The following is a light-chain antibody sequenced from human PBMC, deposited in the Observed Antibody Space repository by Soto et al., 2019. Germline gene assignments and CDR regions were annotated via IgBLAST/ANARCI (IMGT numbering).Light chain of an antibody. CDR1: QSVSTD. CDR3: QQRSNWPPIT. Sequence: EIVLTQSPATLSLSPGARAPLSCRASQSVSTDLAWYQQKPGQAPRLLISDASNRATGIPARFSGSGSGTDFTLTISSLEPEDFAVYYCQQRSNWPPITFGQGTRLEI. V-gene: IGKV3-11*01. CDR2: DAS. J-gene: IGKJ5*01.